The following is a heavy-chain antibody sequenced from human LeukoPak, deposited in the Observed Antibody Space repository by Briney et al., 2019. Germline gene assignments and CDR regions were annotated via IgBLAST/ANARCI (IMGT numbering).Heavy chain of an antibody. CDR3: ARVQGRYSYGYNYYYGMDV. D-gene: IGHD5-18*01. J-gene: IGHJ6*02. CDR2: ISSSSSYI. Sequence: GGSLRLSCAASGFTFSSYSMNWVRQAPGKGLEWVSSISSSSSYIYYADSVKGRFTISRDNAKNSLYLQMNSLRAEDTAVYYCARVQGRYSYGYNYYYGMDVWGQGTTVTVSS. V-gene: IGHV3-21*01. CDR1: GFTFSSYS.